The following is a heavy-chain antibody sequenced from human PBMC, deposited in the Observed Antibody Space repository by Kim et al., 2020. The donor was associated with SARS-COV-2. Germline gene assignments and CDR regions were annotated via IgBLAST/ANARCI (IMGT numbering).Heavy chain of an antibody. D-gene: IGHD3-22*01. J-gene: IGHJ4*02. V-gene: IGHV1-24*01. CDR2: FDPEDGET. CDR1: GYTLTELS. Sequence: ASVKVSCKVSGYTLTELSMHWVRQAPGKGLEWMGGFDPEDGETIYAQKFQGRVTMTEDTSTDTAYMELSSLRSEDTAVYYCATNYALYDSSGYYLGYWGQGTLVTVSP. CDR3: ATNYALYDSSGYYLGY.